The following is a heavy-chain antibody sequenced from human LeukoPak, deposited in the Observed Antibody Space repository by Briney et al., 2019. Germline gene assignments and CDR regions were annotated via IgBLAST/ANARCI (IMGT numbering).Heavy chain of an antibody. CDR2: ISAYNGNT. CDR1: GYTFTSYG. Sequence: ASVKVSRKASGYTFTSYGISWVRQAPGQGLEWMGWISAYNGNTNYAQKLQGRVTMTTDTSTSTAYMELRSLRSDDTAVYYCARDFGSSSWDLFDYWGQGTLVTVSS. J-gene: IGHJ4*02. CDR3: ARDFGSSSWDLFDY. D-gene: IGHD6-13*01. V-gene: IGHV1-18*01.